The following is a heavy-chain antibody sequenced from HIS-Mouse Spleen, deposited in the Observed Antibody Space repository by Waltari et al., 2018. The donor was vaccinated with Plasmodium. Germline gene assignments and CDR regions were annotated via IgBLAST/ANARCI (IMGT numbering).Heavy chain of an antibody. V-gene: IGHV4-39*07. CDR3: ARDRITGTSYFDY. J-gene: IGHJ4*02. Sequence: QLQLQESGPGLVKPSETLSLTCTVSGGSISSSSYYWGWIRQPPGKGLEWIWSIYYRWSTYYHPSLKSRFTISVDTSKNQFSLKLSSVTAADTAVYYCARDRITGTSYFDYWGQGTLVTVSS. CDR1: GGSISSSSYY. CDR2: IYYRWST. D-gene: IGHD1-7*01.